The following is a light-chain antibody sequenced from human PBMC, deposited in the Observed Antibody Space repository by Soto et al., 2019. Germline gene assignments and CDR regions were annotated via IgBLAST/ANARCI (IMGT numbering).Light chain of an antibody. CDR2: EVS. J-gene: IGLJ2*01. V-gene: IGLV2-14*01. CDR3: IAYTRNSTLV. CDR1: SSDVGAYNY. Sequence: QSALTQPASVSGSPGQSITISCTGTSSDVGAYNYVSWYQQHPGKAPKLMIYEVSNRPSGVSNRFSGSKSGNTASLTISGLQAEDEADYYCIAYTRNSTLVFGGGTKRTVL.